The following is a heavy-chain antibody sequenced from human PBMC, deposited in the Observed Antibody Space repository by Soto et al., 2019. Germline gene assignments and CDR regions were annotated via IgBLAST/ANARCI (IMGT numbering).Heavy chain of an antibody. CDR1: GDSISSYY. CDR2: IYYSGST. D-gene: IGHD4-17*01. Sequence: PSETLSLTCTVSGDSISSYYWSWIRQPPGEGLEWIGYIYYSGSTTYNPSLKSRVTISVDTSKNQFSLKLSSVTAADTAVYYCTRDRGDYGDSDGLDYWGQGTLVTVSS. CDR3: TRDRGDYGDSDGLDY. V-gene: IGHV4-59*01. J-gene: IGHJ4*02.